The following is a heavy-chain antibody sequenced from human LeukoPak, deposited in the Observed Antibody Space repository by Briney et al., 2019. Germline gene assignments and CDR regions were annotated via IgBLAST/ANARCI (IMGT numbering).Heavy chain of an antibody. Sequence: GGSLRLSCAASGFTFSTYAMNWVRQAPGKGLEWVSTVSGSGDDRDYTYYADSVKGRFTISRDNAKNTLYLQMNSLRAEDTAVYYCASDAGYGLFWGQGTLVTVSS. CDR3: ASDAGYGLF. V-gene: IGHV3-23*01. CDR1: GFTFSTYA. D-gene: IGHD2-15*01. CDR2: VSGSGDDRDYT. J-gene: IGHJ4*02.